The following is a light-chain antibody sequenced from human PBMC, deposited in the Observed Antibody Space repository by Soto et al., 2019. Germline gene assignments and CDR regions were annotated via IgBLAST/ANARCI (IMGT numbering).Light chain of an antibody. J-gene: IGKJ4*01. CDR3: QQYGSSVT. Sequence: EIVLTQSPGTLSLSPGERATLSCRASQSVSSSYLAWYQQIPGQALRLLIYGASRRTTAIPDRFSGSGSGTDFTLTISRLEPEDFAVYYCQQYGSSVTFGGGTKVEIK. V-gene: IGKV3-20*01. CDR1: QSVSSSY. CDR2: GAS.